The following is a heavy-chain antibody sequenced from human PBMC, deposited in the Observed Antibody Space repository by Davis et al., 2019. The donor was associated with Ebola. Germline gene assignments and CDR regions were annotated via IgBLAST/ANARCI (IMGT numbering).Heavy chain of an antibody. Sequence: GESLKISCAVSGFTVSSYSMNWVRQAPGKGLEWVSYLSRSGSAIYYADSVKGRFTFSRDNAQNSLFLQMKGLRDEDTAVYYCARDFSGRTGALDIWGQGTMVTVSS. J-gene: IGHJ3*02. V-gene: IGHV3-48*02. D-gene: IGHD1-26*01. CDR2: LSRSGSAI. CDR1: GFTVSSYS. CDR3: ARDFSGRTGALDI.